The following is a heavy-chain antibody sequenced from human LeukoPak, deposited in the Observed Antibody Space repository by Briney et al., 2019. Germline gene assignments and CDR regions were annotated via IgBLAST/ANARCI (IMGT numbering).Heavy chain of an antibody. CDR1: GFTFSSYG. Sequence: PGGSLRLSCAASGFTFSSYGMHWVRQAPGKGLEWVAVIWYDGSNKYYADSMKGRFTISRDNSKNTLYLQMNSLRAEDTAVYYCARGSGYYYDYWGQGTLVTVSS. V-gene: IGHV3-33*01. CDR2: IWYDGSNK. J-gene: IGHJ4*02. CDR3: ARGSGYYYDY. D-gene: IGHD3-22*01.